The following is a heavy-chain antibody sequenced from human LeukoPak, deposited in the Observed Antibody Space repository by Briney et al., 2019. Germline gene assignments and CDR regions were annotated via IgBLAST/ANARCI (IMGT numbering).Heavy chain of an antibody. CDR1: GGSISSSYY. V-gene: IGHV4-39*01. D-gene: IGHD6-13*01. CDR2: IYYSGST. CDR3: ASYIAAAYGMDV. J-gene: IGHJ6*02. Sequence: SETLSLTCTVSGGSISSSYYWGWIRQPPGKGLEWIGSIYYSGSTYYNPSLKSRVTISVDTSKNQFSLKLSSVTAADTAVYYCASYIAAAYGMDVWGQGTTVTVSS.